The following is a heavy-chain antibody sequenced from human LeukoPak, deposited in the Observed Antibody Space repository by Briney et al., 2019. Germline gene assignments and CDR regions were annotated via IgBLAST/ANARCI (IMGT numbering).Heavy chain of an antibody. CDR2: IYYSGST. CDR1: GGSISSGDYY. CDR3: ARVGGAAAAGTSFDGH. J-gene: IGHJ3*01. V-gene: IGHV4-30-4*01. D-gene: IGHD6-13*01. Sequence: SETLSLTCTVSGGSISSGDYYWRWIRQPPGKGLEWIGYIYYSGSTYYNPSLKSRVTISVDTSKNQFSLKLSSVTAADTAVYYCARVGGAAAAGTSFDGHWGQGTMVTVSS.